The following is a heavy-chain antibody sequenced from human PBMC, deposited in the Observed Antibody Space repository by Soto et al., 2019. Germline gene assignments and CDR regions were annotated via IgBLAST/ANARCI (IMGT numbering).Heavy chain of an antibody. D-gene: IGHD3-10*01. CDR2: ISGSGGST. V-gene: IGHV3-23*01. CDR1: GFPFSSIA. CDR3: AKQRGSFDDY. Sequence: EVQLLESGGGLVQPGGSLGLSVAASGFPFSSIAWTWTRQPPGKGLEGVPAISGSGGSTYYADSVKDRFTISRDNSKNTLYLQMNSLRAEDTAVYYCAKQRGSFDDYWGQGTLVTVSS. J-gene: IGHJ4*02.